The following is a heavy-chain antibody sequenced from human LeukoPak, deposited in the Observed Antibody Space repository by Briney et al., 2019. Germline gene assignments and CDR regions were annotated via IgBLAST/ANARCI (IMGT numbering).Heavy chain of an antibody. J-gene: IGHJ4*02. V-gene: IGHV3-48*03. CDR3: ARDWDGYNCVFDY. CDR1: GFTFSSYE. D-gene: IGHD5-24*01. Sequence: GGSLRLSCAASGFTFSSYEMNWVRQAPGKGLEWVSYISSSGSTIYYADSVKGRFTISRDNAKNSLYLQMNSLRAEDTAVYYCARDWDGYNCVFDYWGQGTLVTVSS. CDR2: ISSSGSTI.